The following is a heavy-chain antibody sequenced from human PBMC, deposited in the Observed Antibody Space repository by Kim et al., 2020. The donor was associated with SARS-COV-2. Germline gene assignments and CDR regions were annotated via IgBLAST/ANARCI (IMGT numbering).Heavy chain of an antibody. D-gene: IGHD2-15*01. V-gene: IGHV3-20*04. Sequence: GGSLRLSCAASGFTFDDYGMSWVRQAPGKGLEWVSGINWNGGSTGYADSVKGRFTISRDNAKNSLYLQMNSLRAEDTALYYCVKGIVVVVVATCFDYWGQGTLVTVSS. J-gene: IGHJ4*02. CDR3: VKGIVVVVVATCFDY. CDR1: GFTFDDYG. CDR2: INWNGGST.